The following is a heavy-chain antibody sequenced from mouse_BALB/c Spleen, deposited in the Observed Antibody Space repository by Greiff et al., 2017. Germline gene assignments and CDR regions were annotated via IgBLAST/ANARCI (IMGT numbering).Heavy chain of an antibody. J-gene: IGHJ4*01. CDR1: GYSITSGYY. CDR3: ARAYGNSYAMDY. CDR2: ISYDGSN. Sequence: ESGPGLVKPSQSLSLTCSVTGYSITSGYYWNWIRQFPGNKLEWMGYISYDGSNNYNPSLKNRISITRDTSKNQFFLKLNSVTTEDTATYYCARAYGNSYAMDYWGQGTSVTVSS. D-gene: IGHD2-1*01. V-gene: IGHV3-6*02.